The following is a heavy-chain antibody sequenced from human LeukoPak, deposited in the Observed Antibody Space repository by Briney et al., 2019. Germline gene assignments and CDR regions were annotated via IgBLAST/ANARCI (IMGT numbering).Heavy chain of an antibody. J-gene: IGHJ4*02. Sequence: PSETLSLTCTVSGGSISSGGCYWLWIRQHPGKGLEWIGYTYYSGSTYYNPSLKSRVTISVDTSKNQLSLNLSSVTAADTAVYYCARDLRFEIWYYFDYWGQGTLVTVSS. D-gene: IGHD3-10*01. CDR3: ARDLRFEIWYYFDY. CDR1: GGSISSGGCY. V-gene: IGHV4-31*03. CDR2: TYYSGST.